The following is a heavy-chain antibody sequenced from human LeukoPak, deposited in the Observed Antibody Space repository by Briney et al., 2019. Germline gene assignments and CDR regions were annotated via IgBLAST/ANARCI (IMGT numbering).Heavy chain of an antibody. D-gene: IGHD4-17*01. J-gene: IGHJ4*02. Sequence: SETLSLTCAVSGGSISSYYWSWIRQPPGKGPEWIGYIYYSGSTNYNPSLKSRVTISVDTSKNQFSLKLSSVTAADTAVYYCARVLGDYRYDYWGQGTLVTVSS. CDR3: ARVLGDYRYDY. V-gene: IGHV4-59*01. CDR1: GGSISSYY. CDR2: IYYSGST.